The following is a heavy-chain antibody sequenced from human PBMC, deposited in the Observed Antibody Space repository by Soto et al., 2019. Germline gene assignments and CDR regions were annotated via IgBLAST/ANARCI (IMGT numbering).Heavy chain of an antibody. D-gene: IGHD2-21*01. CDR1: GFTFSSYS. V-gene: IGHV3-21*04. J-gene: IGHJ6*02. CDR3: AKNRASSSYSGMDV. Sequence: GGSLRLSCAASGFTFSSYSMNWVRQAPGKGLEWVSSISSSSSTIYYADAVKGRFTISRDTSKNTVYLQMNNLRAEDTAVYYCAKNRASSSYSGMDVWGQGTTVTVSS. CDR2: ISSSSSTI.